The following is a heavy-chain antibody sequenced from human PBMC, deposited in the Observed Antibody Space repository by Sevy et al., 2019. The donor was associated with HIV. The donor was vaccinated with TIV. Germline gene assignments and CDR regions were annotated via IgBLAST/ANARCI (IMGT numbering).Heavy chain of an antibody. D-gene: IGHD6-13*01. CDR3: AKGQQLQPRVYDY. CDR1: GFTFSSYA. CDR2: ISGSGGST. Sequence: GGSLRLSCAASGFTFSSYAMAWVRQAPGKGLEWVSGISGSGGSTYYADSVEGRFSISRDNAKSTLYLQMNSLRAEDTAVYYCAKGQQLQPRVYDYWGQGTLVTVSS. V-gene: IGHV3-23*01. J-gene: IGHJ4*02.